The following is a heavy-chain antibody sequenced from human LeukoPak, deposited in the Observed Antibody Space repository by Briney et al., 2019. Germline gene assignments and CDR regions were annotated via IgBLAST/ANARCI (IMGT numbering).Heavy chain of an antibody. CDR1: GFSVSSNY. CDR3: AKSPKTGFLFDY. Sequence: PGGSLRLSCAAPGFSVSSNYMNWVRQAPGKGLEWVSVIYGGVNTVYADSVKGRFTISRDDSKNTLYLQMNSLRAEDTAVYYCAKSPKTGFLFDYWGQGTLVTVSS. D-gene: IGHD1-1*01. CDR2: IYGGVNT. V-gene: IGHV3-66*01. J-gene: IGHJ4*02.